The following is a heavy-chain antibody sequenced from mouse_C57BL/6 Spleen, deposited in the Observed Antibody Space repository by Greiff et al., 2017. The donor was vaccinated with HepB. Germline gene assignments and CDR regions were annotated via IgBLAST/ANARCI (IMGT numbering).Heavy chain of an antibody. CDR1: GYTFTDYN. D-gene: IGHD1-1*01. CDR2: INPNNGGT. V-gene: IGHV1-22*01. J-gene: IGHJ3*01. Sequence: VQLQQSGPELVKPGASVKMSCKASGYTFTDYNMHWVKQSHGKSLEWIGYINPNNGGTSYNQKFKGKATLTVNKSSSTAYMELRSLTSEDSAVYYCAGSRSLLLRYLAYWGQGTLVTVSA. CDR3: AGSRSLLLRYLAY.